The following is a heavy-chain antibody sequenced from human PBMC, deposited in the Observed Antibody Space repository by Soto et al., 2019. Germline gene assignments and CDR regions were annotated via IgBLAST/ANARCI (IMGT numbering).Heavy chain of an antibody. CDR2: ISSVGGST. CDR3: TKEREFTYYDLWSGYYAFDT. D-gene: IGHD3-3*01. J-gene: IGHJ5*02. Sequence: EVHLLESGGGLVLPGVSLRLSCAGSGFTFSSYAMSWVRQAPGKGLEWVSAISSVGGSTYYADSVKVRFIISRDNSENTLYLQVNSLRAEDTAIYYCTKEREFTYYDLWSGYYAFDTWGQGTLVTVSS. CDR1: GFTFSSYA. V-gene: IGHV3-23*01.